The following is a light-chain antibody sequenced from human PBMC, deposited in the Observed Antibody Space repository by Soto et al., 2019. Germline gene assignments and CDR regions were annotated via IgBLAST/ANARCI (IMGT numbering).Light chain of an antibody. CDR1: QSVSSY. CDR3: QQRSNWPTWT. J-gene: IGKJ1*01. Sequence: IVLTHSPATLSLSPLERATLSFMSSQSVSSYLAWYQQKPGQAPRLLIYDASNRATGIPARFSGSGSGTDFTLTISSLEPEDFAVYYCQQRSNWPTWTFGQGTKVDIK. CDR2: DAS. V-gene: IGKV3-11*01.